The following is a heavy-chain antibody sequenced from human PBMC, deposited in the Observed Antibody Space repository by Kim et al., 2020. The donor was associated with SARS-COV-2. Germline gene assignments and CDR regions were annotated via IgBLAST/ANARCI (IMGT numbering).Heavy chain of an antibody. Sequence: ESVKGRFTISRDNSKNTLYLQMNSLRAEDTAVYYCAKDVYGDPADGAFDIWGQGTMVTVSS. J-gene: IGHJ3*02. CDR3: AKDVYGDPADGAFDI. D-gene: IGHD4-17*01. V-gene: IGHV3-23*01.